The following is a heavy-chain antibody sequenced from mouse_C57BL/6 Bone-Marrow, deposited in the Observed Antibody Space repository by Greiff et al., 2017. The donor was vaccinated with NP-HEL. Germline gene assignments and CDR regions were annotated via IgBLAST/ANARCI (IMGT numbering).Heavy chain of an antibody. CDR1: GYTFTSYW. J-gene: IGHJ1*03. D-gene: IGHD1-1*01. V-gene: IGHV1-7*01. CDR2: INPSSGYT. CDR3: ARRITTVVGYFDV. Sequence: QVQLQQSGAELAKPGASVKLSCKASGYTFTSYWMHWVKQRPGQGLEWIGYINPSSGYTKYNQKFKDKATLTADKSSSTAYMQLSSLTYEDSAVYYCARRITTVVGYFDVWGTGTTVTVSS.